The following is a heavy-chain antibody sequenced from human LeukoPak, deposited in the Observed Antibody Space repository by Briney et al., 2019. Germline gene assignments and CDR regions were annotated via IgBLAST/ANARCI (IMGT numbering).Heavy chain of an antibody. J-gene: IGHJ4*02. CDR1: GFTFSSYA. V-gene: IGHV3-30*02. Sequence: PGGSLRLSCAASGFTFSSYAMSWVRQAPGKGLEWVAFIQNDEIDKFYADSVKGRFTISRDNSKNTLYLQMNSLRAEDTAVYYCAKELKMGLLGYCSGGSCYPDYWGQGTLVTVSS. CDR3: AKELKMGLLGYCSGGSCYPDY. CDR2: IQNDEIDK. D-gene: IGHD2-15*01.